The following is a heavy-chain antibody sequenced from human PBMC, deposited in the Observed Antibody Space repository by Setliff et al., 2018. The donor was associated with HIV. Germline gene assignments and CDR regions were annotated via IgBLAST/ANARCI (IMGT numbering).Heavy chain of an antibody. CDR1: GSLTSYY. CDR3: ARLHYDSRGYYHPY. V-gene: IGHV4-59*01. Sequence: SETLSLTCTVSGSLTSYYWSWIRQSPGKGLEWIGYVYYSGNTNYNPSLQSRVTISVDASRNQFYLKLSSVTAADTAVYYCARLHYDSRGYYHPYWGQGTLVTRLL. D-gene: IGHD3-22*01. CDR2: VYYSGNT. J-gene: IGHJ4*02.